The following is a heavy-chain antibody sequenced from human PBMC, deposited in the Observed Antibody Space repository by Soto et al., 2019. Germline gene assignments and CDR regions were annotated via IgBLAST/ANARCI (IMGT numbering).Heavy chain of an antibody. D-gene: IGHD2-2*01. CDR2: ISFDGSNK. CDR3: TKEGCSSTSCVAFLDV. CDR1: GFTFGNSG. V-gene: IGHV3-30*18. Sequence: GGSLRLSCAASGFTFGNSGIHWVRQAPGKGLEWVAVISFDGSNKYYADSVKGRFTISRDNSKNTLYLQMNSPRAEDTAVYYCTKEGCSSTSCVAFLDVWGRGTTVTVSS. J-gene: IGHJ6*02.